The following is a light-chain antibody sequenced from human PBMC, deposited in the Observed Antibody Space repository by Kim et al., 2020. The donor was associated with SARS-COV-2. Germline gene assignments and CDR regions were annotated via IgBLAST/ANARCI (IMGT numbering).Light chain of an antibody. V-gene: IGLV3-19*01. J-gene: IGLJ1*01. Sequence: SSELTQDPAVSVALGQTVSFTCQGDSLRAYYAGWYQQKPGQAPVLVIYGKNNRPSGIPDRFSGSSSGDTASLTITGAQAEDEADYYCNSRDSSGTLYVFGTGTKVTVL. CDR3: NSRDSSGTLYV. CDR2: GKN. CDR1: SLRAYY.